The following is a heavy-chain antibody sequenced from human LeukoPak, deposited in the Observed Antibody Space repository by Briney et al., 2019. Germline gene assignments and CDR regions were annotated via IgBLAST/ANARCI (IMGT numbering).Heavy chain of an antibody. J-gene: IGHJ4*02. CDR3: TTYSPIRGVMGY. V-gene: IGHV3-15*01. Sequence: GGSLRLSCAASGFTFSSYAMSWVRQAPGKGLEWVGRIKSKTDGGTTDYAAPVKGRFTISRDDSKNTLYLQMNSLKTEDTAVYYCTTYSPIRGVMGYWGQGTLVTVSS. CDR2: IKSKTDGGTT. D-gene: IGHD3-10*01. CDR1: GFTFSSYA.